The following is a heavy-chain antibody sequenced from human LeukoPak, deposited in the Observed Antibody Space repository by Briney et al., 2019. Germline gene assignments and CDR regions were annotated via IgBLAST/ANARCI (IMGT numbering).Heavy chain of an antibody. Sequence: GGSLRLSCAASGFTFDDYAMHWVRHAPGRGLEWVSGISWNSGSIDYADSVKGRFTISRDNAKNSLYLQMNSLRAEDTALYYCAKDMTPDSSGYYPDYWGQGTLVTVSS. CDR2: ISWNSGSI. J-gene: IGHJ4*02. CDR1: GFTFDDYA. V-gene: IGHV3-9*01. CDR3: AKDMTPDSSGYYPDY. D-gene: IGHD3-22*01.